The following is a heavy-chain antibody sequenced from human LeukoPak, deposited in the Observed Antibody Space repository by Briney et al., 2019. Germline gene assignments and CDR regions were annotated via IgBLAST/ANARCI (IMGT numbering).Heavy chain of an antibody. J-gene: IGHJ6*03. CDR2: ISAHNGNT. D-gene: IGHD1/OR15-1a*01. V-gene: IGHV1-18*01. CDR3: ARDKGTVSTYYYYYMDV. CDR1: GYTFTSYG. Sequence: GASVKVSCKASGYTFTSYGISWVRQARGQGLEWMGWISAHNGNTNYEEKVQGRVTMTTDTSTSTAYMELRSLRSDDTAVYYCARDKGTVSTYYYYYMDVWGKGTTVTVSS.